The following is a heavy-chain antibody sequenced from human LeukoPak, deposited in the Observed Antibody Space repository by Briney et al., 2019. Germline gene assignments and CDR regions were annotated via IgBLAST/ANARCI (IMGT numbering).Heavy chain of an antibody. CDR2: ISSSSSYI. CDR3: ARGYYGSGSYSLLLGY. Sequence: KSGGSLRLSCAASGFTFSSYSMNWVRQAPGKGLEWVSSISSSSSYIYYADSVKGRFTISRDNAKNSLYLQMNSLRAEDTAVYYCARGYYGSGSYSLLLGYWGQGTLVTVSS. V-gene: IGHV3-21*01. CDR1: GFTFSSYS. D-gene: IGHD3-10*01. J-gene: IGHJ4*02.